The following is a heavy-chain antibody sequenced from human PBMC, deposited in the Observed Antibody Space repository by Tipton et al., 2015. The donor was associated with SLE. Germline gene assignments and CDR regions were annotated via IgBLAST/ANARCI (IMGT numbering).Heavy chain of an antibody. CDR1: GFTFSNAW. V-gene: IGHV3-15*01. CDR3: TTSWGGNSGGDYFDC. CDR2: IKSKTDSGTT. D-gene: IGHD4-23*01. J-gene: IGHJ4*02. Sequence: SLRLSCAASGFTFSNAWMRWVRQAPGKGLEWVGRIKSKTDSGTTDYAAPVKGRFTISRDDSKTTLFLQMNSLKTEDTAVYYCTTSWGGNSGGDYFDCWGQGTLVTVSS.